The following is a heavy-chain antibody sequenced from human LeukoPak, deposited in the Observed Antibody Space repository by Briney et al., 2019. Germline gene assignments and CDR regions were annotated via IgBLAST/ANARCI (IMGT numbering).Heavy chain of an antibody. CDR1: GYSFTSYW. J-gene: IGHJ6*02. CDR3: ARIPPDILTGYYIYYYGMGV. D-gene: IGHD3-9*01. CDR2: IYPGDSDT. V-gene: IGHV5-51*01. Sequence: GESLKISCKGSGYSFTSYWIGWVRQMPGKGLEWMGIIYPGDSDTRYSPSFQGQVTISADKSISTAYLQWSSLKASDTAMYYCARIPPDILTGYYIYYYGMGVWGQGTTVTVSS.